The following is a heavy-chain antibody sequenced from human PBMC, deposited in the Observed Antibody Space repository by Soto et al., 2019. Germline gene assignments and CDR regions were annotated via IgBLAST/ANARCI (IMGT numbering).Heavy chain of an antibody. CDR1: GFTFSDYY. D-gene: IGHD3-3*01. Sequence: QVQLVESGGGLVKPGGSLRLSCAASGFTFSDYYMSWIHQAPGKGLEWVSYISSSGSTIYYADSVKGRFTIARDNAKNSLYLQMNSLRAEDTAVYYCATYYDFWSGHTGAFDIWGQGTMVTVSS. CDR3: ATYYDFWSGHTGAFDI. CDR2: ISSSGSTI. V-gene: IGHV3-11*01. J-gene: IGHJ3*02.